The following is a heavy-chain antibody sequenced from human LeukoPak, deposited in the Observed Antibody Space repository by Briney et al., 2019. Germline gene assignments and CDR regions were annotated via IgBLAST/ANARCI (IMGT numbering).Heavy chain of an antibody. CDR1: GGSITNTKYY. CDR2: IYYTGST. Sequence: PSETLSLTCTLSGGSITNTKYYWGWIRQPPGRGLEWIGSIYYTGSTYYNPSLKSPVTISVDTSKNQFSLKLRSVTAADTALYYCTRHTGYISGQYSNYEDSWGQGTLVTVSS. CDR3: TRHTGYISGQYSNYEDS. D-gene: IGHD4-11*01. J-gene: IGHJ4*02. V-gene: IGHV4-39*01.